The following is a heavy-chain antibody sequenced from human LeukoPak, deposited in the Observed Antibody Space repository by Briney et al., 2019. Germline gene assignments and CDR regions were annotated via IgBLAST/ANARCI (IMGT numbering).Heavy chain of an antibody. CDR2: ISGSGGST. V-gene: IGHV3-23*01. CDR1: GFTFSSYA. Sequence: GGSLRLSCAASGFTFSSYAMSWVRQAPGKGLEWVSAISGSGGSTYYADSVKGRFTIARDNSTNTLYLQMNSLRAEDTAVYYCAKDPTCPMRQEYPVAWGQGTLVTVSS. CDR3: AKDPTCPMRQEYPVA. J-gene: IGHJ5*02. D-gene: IGHD2-2*01.